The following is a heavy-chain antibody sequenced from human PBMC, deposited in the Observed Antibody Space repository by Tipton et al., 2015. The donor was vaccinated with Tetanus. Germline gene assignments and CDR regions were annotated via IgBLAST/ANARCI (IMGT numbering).Heavy chain of an antibody. CDR3: ARATEHDIMTGYDN. D-gene: IGHD3-9*01. CDR2: IYYTGST. V-gene: IGHV4-59*01. CDR1: GGSMNSYY. Sequence: TLSLTCTVSGGSMNSYYWSWIRQPPGKGLEWIGYIYYTGSTNYNPSLKSRVTISVDKAKNQFSLKLTSVTAADTAVYYCARATEHDIMTGYDNWGPGTQVTVSS. J-gene: IGHJ4*02.